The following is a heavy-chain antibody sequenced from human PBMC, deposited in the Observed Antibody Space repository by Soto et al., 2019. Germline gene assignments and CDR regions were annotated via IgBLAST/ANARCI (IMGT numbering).Heavy chain of an antibody. Sequence: PGGSLRLSCAPSGFTFTRHSMNWVRQAPGKGLEWVASISSTTNYIYYGYSMTGRFTISRDNAQKSLYLQMDRLTSEDTAIYYCARDREPSVYPGMAVWGQGTTVTVSS. CDR1: GFTFTRHS. J-gene: IGHJ6*02. V-gene: IGHV3-21*04. CDR2: ISSTTNYI. CDR3: ARDREPSVYPGMAV.